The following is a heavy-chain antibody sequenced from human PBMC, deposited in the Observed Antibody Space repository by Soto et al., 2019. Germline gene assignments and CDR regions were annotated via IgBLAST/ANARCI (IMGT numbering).Heavy chain of an antibody. V-gene: IGHV4-4*02. CDR2: IYHSGST. Sequence: SETLSLTFAGSGGSISSSNRGICVRQPPGKGLEWIVEIYHSGSTHYNPSLKRRVTVSVDKNKNPFSLKLSSVTAAETAVYYCARVAVAGTRVEYWGQGHLVNVSS. D-gene: IGHD6-19*01. CDR1: GGSISSSNR. CDR3: ARVAVAGTRVEY. J-gene: IGHJ4*02.